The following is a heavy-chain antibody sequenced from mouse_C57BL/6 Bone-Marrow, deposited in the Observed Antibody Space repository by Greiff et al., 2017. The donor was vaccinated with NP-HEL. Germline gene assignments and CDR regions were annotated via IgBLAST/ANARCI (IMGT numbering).Heavy chain of an antibody. CDR2: IDPSDSYT. CDR1: GYTFTSYW. Sequence: VQLQQPGAELVMPGASVKLSCKASGYTFTSYWMHWVKQRPGQGLEWIGEIDPSDSYTNYNQKFKGKSTLTVDKSSSTAYMQLSSLTSEDSAVYYYARDGYDDPFYAMDDWGQGTAVTGSS. CDR3: ARDGYDDPFYAMDD. J-gene: IGHJ4*01. V-gene: IGHV1-69*01. D-gene: IGHD2-2*01.